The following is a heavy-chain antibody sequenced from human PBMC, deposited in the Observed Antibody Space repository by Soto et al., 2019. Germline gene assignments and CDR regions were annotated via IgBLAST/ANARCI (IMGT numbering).Heavy chain of an antibody. CDR2: ISYDGSNK. D-gene: IGHD2-2*01. J-gene: IGHJ4*02. Sequence: GGSLRLSCAASGFTFSSYGMHWVRQAPGKGLEWVAVISYDGSNKYYADSVKGRFTISRDNSKNTLYLQMNSLRAEDTAVYYCAKDLGAIVVVPAASDYWGQGTLVTVSS. CDR3: AKDLGAIVVVPAASDY. CDR1: GFTFSSYG. V-gene: IGHV3-30*18.